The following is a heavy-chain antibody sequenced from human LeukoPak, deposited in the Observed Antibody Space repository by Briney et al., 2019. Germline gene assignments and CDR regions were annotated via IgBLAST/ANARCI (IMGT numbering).Heavy chain of an antibody. D-gene: IGHD7-27*01. V-gene: IGHV3-15*01. CDR1: GFTFSSYA. Sequence: GGSLRLSCAASGFTFSSYAMTWVRQAPGKGLEWVGRIKRKTDGGTTDYAAPVKGRFTISRDDSKNTLYLQMNSLKTEDTAVYYCTTGNWGPHWGQGTLVTVSS. CDR3: TTGNWGPH. CDR2: IKRKTDGGTT. J-gene: IGHJ4*02.